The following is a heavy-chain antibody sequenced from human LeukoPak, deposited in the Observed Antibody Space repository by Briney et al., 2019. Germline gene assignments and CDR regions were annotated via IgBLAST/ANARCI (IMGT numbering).Heavy chain of an antibody. D-gene: IGHD6-6*01. Sequence: GGSLRLSCAASGFTFSSYAMSWVRQAPGKGLEWVSYISSSGSTIYYADSVKGRFTISRDNAKNSLYLQMNSLRAEDTAVYYCARDNRVLISSSTNFDYWGQGTLVTVSS. CDR2: ISSSGSTI. J-gene: IGHJ4*02. CDR1: GFTFSSYA. V-gene: IGHV3-48*04. CDR3: ARDNRVLISSSTNFDY.